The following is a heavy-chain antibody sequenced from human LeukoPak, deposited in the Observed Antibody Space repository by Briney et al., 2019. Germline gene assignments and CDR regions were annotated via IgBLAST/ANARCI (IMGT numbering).Heavy chain of an antibody. Sequence: AGGSLRLSCAASGFAISDYSMNWVRQVPGKGLEWVSYISPSSNKVYYADSVKGRFTISRDNAKNSLFLQMNSLRADDTAVYYCARNFYCGGDCAISYFDYWGQGTLVTVSS. CDR2: ISPSSNKV. V-gene: IGHV3-48*01. CDR3: ARNFYCGGDCAISYFDY. J-gene: IGHJ4*02. D-gene: IGHD2-21*02. CDR1: GFAISDYS.